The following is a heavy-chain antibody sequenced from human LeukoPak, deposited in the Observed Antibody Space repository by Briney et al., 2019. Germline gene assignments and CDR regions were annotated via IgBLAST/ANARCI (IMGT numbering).Heavy chain of an antibody. CDR2: IWYDGGNK. CDR1: GFIFSAYG. CDR3: AKERLHKYYYDSSGSYYFDY. V-gene: IGHV3-30*02. Sequence: GSLRLSCAASGFIFSAYGMRWVRQAPGKGLEWVAVIWYDGGNKYYADSVKGRFTISRDNSKNTLYLQMNSLRAEDTAVYYCAKERLHKYYYDSSGSYYFDYWGQGTLVTVSS. J-gene: IGHJ4*02. D-gene: IGHD3-22*01.